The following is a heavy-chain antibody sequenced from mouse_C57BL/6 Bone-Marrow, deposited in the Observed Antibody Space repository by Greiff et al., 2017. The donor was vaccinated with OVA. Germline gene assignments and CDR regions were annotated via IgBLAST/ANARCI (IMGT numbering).Heavy chain of an antibody. D-gene: IGHD6-1*01. V-gene: IGHV1-18*01. J-gene: IGHJ3*01. CDR1: GYTFTDYN. CDR2: INPNNGGT. Sequence: EVHLVESGPELVKPGASVKIPCKASGYTFTDYNMDWVKQSHGKSLEWIGDINPNNGGTIYHQKFKGKATLTVDKSSSTAYMELRSLTSEDTAGYYCARQFLFADWGQGTLVTVSA. CDR3: ARQFLFAD.